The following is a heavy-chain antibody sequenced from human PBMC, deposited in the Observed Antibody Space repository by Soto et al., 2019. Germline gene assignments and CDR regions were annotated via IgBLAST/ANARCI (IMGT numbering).Heavy chain of an antibody. J-gene: IGHJ5*02. CDR3: AKGRSENGLDWLDP. V-gene: IGHV3-23*01. D-gene: IGHD3-10*01. CDR2: IRGNSYGA. Sequence: QLLGSGGGLVQPGGSLRLSCTASGFIFSNYAMIWIRQAPGKGLEWVGTIRGNSYGAYYAYSVRGRFTISRDNSKNTMSLQLNSLRADDTAIYYCAKGRSENGLDWLDPWGQGTLVTVSS. CDR1: GFIFSNYA.